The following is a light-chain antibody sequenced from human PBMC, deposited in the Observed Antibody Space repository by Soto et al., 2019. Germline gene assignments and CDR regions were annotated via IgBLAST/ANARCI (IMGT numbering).Light chain of an antibody. CDR1: QSIRTW. J-gene: IGKJ1*01. Sequence: DIQMTQSPSTLSASVGDRVTMTCRASQSIRTWLAWYQQKPGKAPRLLMYQASSLKSGAPSRFSGSGSETDFTLTITSLQTDDTATYFCQQYSTYLWTFGQGTKVDVK. CDR3: QQYSTYLWT. CDR2: QAS. V-gene: IGKV1-5*03.